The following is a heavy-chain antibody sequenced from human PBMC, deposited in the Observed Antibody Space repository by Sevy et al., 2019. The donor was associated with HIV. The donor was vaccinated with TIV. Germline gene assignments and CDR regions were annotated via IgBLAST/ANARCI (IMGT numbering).Heavy chain of an antibody. V-gene: IGHV3-48*03. CDR1: GFTFNSYD. Sequence: GGSLRLSCAASGFTFNSYDMNWVRRAPGKGLEWISYISCSGNTIYYADSVKGRFTISRDNAKKSLSLQMNSLRAEDTAVYYCSRDLRLSGIYRSHYWGQGTLVTVSS. J-gene: IGHJ4*02. CDR3: SRDLRLSGIYRSHY. CDR2: ISCSGNTI. D-gene: IGHD1-26*01.